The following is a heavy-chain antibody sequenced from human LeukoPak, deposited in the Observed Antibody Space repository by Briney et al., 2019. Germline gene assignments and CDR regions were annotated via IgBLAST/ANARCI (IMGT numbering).Heavy chain of an antibody. CDR3: ARLGVGNYFDY. J-gene: IGHJ4*02. CDR2: ISYNSGTI. Sequence: GGSLRLSCAASGFTLSSYDMIWVRQAPGKGLEWVSYISYNSGTIYYADSVKGRFTISRDNAKNSLYLQMNSLRAEDTAVYYCARLGVGNYFDYWGQGTLVTVSS. D-gene: IGHD3-3*01. V-gene: IGHV3-48*01. CDR1: GFTLSSYD.